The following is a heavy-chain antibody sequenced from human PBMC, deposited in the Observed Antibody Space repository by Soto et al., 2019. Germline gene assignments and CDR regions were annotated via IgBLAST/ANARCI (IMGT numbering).Heavy chain of an antibody. V-gene: IGHV4-39*02. CDR3: ARFLFFYEILTGYVLGGLDV. J-gene: IGHJ6*02. CDR2: VYFSGSS. CDR1: GGAVSSNSCL. Sequence: QLQLQESGPGLVKPSETLSLTGTVSGGAVSSNSCLWGWIRQPPGKGLEWIGSVYFSGSSYSNPSLKWRVTISVVRSKRHFSVNLRSVSAAETAVYYCARFLFFYEILTGYVLGGLDVWGQGTTVTVSS. D-gene: IGHD3-9*01.